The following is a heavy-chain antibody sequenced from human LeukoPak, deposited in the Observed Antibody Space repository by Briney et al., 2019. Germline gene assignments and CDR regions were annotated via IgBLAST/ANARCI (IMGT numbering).Heavy chain of an antibody. J-gene: IGHJ3*02. CDR2: ISHDGSNK. Sequence: PGGSLRLSCAASGFTFSSYGMHWVRQAPGTGLEGVAVISHDGSNKYYGDSGKGRFTISRDNSKNTLYLQMNSLRAEDTAVYYCAGLSDYSSAFDIWGQGTMVTVSS. D-gene: IGHD4-11*01. V-gene: IGHV3-30*03. CDR3: AGLSDYSSAFDI. CDR1: GFTFSSYG.